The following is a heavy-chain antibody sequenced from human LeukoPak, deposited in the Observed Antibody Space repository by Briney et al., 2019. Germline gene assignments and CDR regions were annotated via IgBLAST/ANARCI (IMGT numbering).Heavy chain of an antibody. D-gene: IGHD6-13*01. CDR1: GFTFNIYW. CDR3: ARVRSSSWFDY. CDR2: IDSNGGGA. V-gene: IGHV3-74*03. J-gene: IGHJ4*02. Sequence: GGSLRLSCATSGFTFNIYWMQWVRHVPGKGLVWVSRIDSNGGGATYADSVKGRFIISRDNAKNTLYLQMNSLRAEDTAVYFCARVRSSSWFDYWGQGTLVAVSS.